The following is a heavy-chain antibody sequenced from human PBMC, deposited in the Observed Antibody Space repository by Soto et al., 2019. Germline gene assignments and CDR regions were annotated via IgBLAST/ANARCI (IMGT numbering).Heavy chain of an antibody. Sequence: QVQLVQSGAEVKKPGASVKVSCKASGYTFTSYGISWVRQAPGQGLEWMGWISAYNGNTNYAQKLQGRVTMTTDTSTSTAYMELRSLRSDDTAVYYCARSLYINVDTAMEHLDYWGQGTLVTVSS. D-gene: IGHD5-18*01. CDR1: GYTFTSYG. V-gene: IGHV1-18*01. CDR3: ARSLYINVDTAMEHLDY. CDR2: ISAYNGNT. J-gene: IGHJ4*02.